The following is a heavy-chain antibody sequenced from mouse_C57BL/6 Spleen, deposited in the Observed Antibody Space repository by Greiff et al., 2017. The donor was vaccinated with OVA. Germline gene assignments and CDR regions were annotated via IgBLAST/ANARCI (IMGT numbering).Heavy chain of an antibody. CDR2: IDPSDSYT. Sequence: QVQLQQPGAELVKPGASVKLSCKASGYTFTSYWMQWVKQRPGQGLEWIGEIDPSDSYTNYNQKFKGKATLTVDTSSSTAYMQLSSLTSEDSAGYYCARRTTVEFAYWGQGTLVTVSA. J-gene: IGHJ3*01. CDR3: ARRTTVEFAY. D-gene: IGHD1-1*01. V-gene: IGHV1-50*01. CDR1: GYTFTSYW.